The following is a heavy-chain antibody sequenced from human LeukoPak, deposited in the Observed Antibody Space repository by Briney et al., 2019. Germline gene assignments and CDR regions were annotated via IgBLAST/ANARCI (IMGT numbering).Heavy chain of an antibody. CDR2: IYYSGST. CDR3: ARHKDNSGTYQSWFDP. J-gene: IGHJ5*02. V-gene: IGHV4-59*08. Sequence: AETLSLTCTVSGGSISSYYWSWIRQPPGRGLEWIGYIYYSGSTNYNPSLKSRVTISVDTSKNQFSLKLSSVTAADTALYYCARHKDNSGTYQSWFDPWGQGTLVTVSS. CDR1: GGSISSYY. D-gene: IGHD3-10*01.